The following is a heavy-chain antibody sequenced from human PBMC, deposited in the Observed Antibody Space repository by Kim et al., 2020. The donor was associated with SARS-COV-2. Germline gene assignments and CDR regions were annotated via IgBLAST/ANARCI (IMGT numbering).Heavy chain of an antibody. Sequence: SETLSLTCTVSGGSISSSSYYWGWIRQPPGKGLEWIGSIYYSGSTYYNPSLKSRVTISVDTSKNQFSLKLSSVTAADTAVYYCARHDTATVSWELRLFDYWGQGTLVTVSS. V-gene: IGHV4-39*01. D-gene: IGHD1-26*01. CDR2: IYYSGST. J-gene: IGHJ4*02. CDR3: ARHDTATVSWELRLFDY. CDR1: GGSISSSSYY.